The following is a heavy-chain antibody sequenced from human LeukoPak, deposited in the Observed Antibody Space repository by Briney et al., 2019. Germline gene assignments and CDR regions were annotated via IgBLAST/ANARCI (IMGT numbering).Heavy chain of an antibody. CDR1: GLTFSSHS. D-gene: IGHD6-19*01. J-gene: IGHJ4*02. V-gene: IGHV3-21*05. Sequence: PGGSLRLSCAVSGLTFSSHSMNWVRQAPGKGLEWLSHISSSSSYIYYADSVKGRFTISRDNATNSLYLQLNSLRAEDTAVYYCVRDMGGWQTYFDYWGQGTLVTVSS. CDR3: VRDMGGWQTYFDY. CDR2: ISSSSSYI.